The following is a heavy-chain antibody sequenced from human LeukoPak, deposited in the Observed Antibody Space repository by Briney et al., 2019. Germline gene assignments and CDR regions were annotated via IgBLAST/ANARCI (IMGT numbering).Heavy chain of an antibody. J-gene: IGHJ6*03. D-gene: IGHD6-19*01. Sequence: GSLRLSCAASGRAIKLYMMNWVRQAPGKGLEWVSSISDRGGHIYYADSVKGRFTISRDDSKKTLYLQMNSLKTEDTGVYYCSTNSPPLAFMAGNRQSYYMDVWGKGTKVTVSS. CDR1: GRAIKLYM. CDR2: ISDRGGHI. V-gene: IGHV3-21*03. CDR3: STNSPPLAFMAGNRQSYYMDV.